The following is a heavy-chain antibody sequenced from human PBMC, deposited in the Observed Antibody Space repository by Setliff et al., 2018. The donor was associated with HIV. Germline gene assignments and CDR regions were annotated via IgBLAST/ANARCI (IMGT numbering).Heavy chain of an antibody. CDR2: ISATGTI. D-gene: IGHD3-16*02. J-gene: IGHJ4*02. Sequence: GGSLRLSCAASGFTFSNYWMNWVRQAPGKGLEWISYISATGTIKYADSVKGRFTISRDNAKNTLYLQMNSLRAEDTGVYYCARLWSYDYVWGSYRPVDYWGRGTLVTVSS. CDR3: ARLWSYDYVWGSYRPVDY. V-gene: IGHV3-48*01. CDR1: GFTFSNYW.